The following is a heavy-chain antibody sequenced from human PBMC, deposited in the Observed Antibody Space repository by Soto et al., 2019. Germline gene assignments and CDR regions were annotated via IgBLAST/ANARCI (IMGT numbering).Heavy chain of an antibody. CDR2: IYSGGST. CDR3: AREAAAGTHFDY. V-gene: IGHV3-53*01. D-gene: IGHD6-13*01. Sequence: AGGSLRLSCAASGFTVSSNYMSWVRQAPGKGLEWVSVIYSGGSTYYADSVKGRFTISRDNSKNTLYLQMNSLRAEDTAVYYCAREAAAGTHFDYWGQGTLVTVSS. J-gene: IGHJ4*02. CDR1: GFTVSSNY.